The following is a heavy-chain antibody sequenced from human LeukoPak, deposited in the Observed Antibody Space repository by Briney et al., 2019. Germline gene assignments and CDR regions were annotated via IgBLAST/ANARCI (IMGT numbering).Heavy chain of an antibody. V-gene: IGHV3-21*01. J-gene: IGHJ4*02. CDR3: ARALVVVPPVD. CDR1: GFTFSTYS. CDR2: ISSSSSYI. D-gene: IGHD2-2*01. Sequence: GGSLRLSCAASGFTFSTYSMNWVRQAPGKGLEWVPSISSSSSYIYYADSVKGRFTISRDNAKNTLYLQMNSLRAEDTAVYYCARALVVVPPVDWGQGTLVTVSS.